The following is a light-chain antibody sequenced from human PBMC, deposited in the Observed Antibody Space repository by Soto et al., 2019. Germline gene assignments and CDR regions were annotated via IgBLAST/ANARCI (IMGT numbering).Light chain of an antibody. J-gene: IGKJ4*01. CDR2: DAS. V-gene: IGKV1-5*01. Sequence: DIQMTQSPSALSASVGDRVIITCRASQYISNWVAWYQQKPGKAPKLLIYDASTLESGVASWFTGSSSGTEFTLTISRLQPDDFAAYYWQQYNSFSGTFGGGTKVEIK. CDR3: QQYNSFSGT. CDR1: QYISNW.